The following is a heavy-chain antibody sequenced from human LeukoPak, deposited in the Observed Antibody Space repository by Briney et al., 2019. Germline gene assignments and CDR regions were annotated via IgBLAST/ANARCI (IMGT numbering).Heavy chain of an antibody. D-gene: IGHD1-1*01. CDR2: IKPDGSQI. CDR3: ARDLNWETY. Sequence: GVLRLSCAASGFTFSSYWMTWVRQAPGKGLEWVANIKPDGSQIYYVDSVKGRFTISRDNAKNSLYLQMNSLRADDTAVYYCARDLNWETYWGQGTLVTVSS. V-gene: IGHV3-7*01. J-gene: IGHJ4*02. CDR1: GFTFSSYW.